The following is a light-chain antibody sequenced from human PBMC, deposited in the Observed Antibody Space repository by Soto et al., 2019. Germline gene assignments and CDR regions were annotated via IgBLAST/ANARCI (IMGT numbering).Light chain of an antibody. J-gene: IGKJ1*01. CDR3: KQYGSSRGT. V-gene: IGKV3-20*01. CDR2: GAS. Sequence: EIVLTQSPGTLSLSPGERATLSCRASQSVSSSYLAWYQQKPGQAPRLLIYGASSRATGIPDRFSGSGSGTDFTLTIRRLEPEDFAVYYCKQYGSSRGTVGQGTKVDIK. CDR1: QSVSSSY.